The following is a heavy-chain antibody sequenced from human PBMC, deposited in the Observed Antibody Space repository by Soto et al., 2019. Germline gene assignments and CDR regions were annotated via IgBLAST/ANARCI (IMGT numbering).Heavy chain of an antibody. Sequence: QVQLQESGPGLVKPSQTLSLTCTVSGGSISSGDYYWSWIRQPPGKGLEWIGYIYYSGSTYYNPSLRSRVTISVDTSKYPFSRKLSSVTAADTAVYYCAGWELLRGVDYWGQGTLVTVSS. CDR1: GGSISSGDYY. CDR3: AGWELLRGVDY. D-gene: IGHD1-26*01. J-gene: IGHJ4*02. V-gene: IGHV4-30-4*01. CDR2: IYYSGST.